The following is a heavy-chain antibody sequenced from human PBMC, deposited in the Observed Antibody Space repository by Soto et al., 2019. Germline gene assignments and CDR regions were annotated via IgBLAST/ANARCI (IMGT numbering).Heavy chain of an antibody. CDR3: ASSWAAMVSLAFDI. V-gene: IGHV4-59*01. Sequence: SETLSLTCTVSGGSISSYYWSWIRQPPGKGLEWIGYIYYSGSTNYNPSLKSRVTISVDTSKNQFSLKLSSVTAADTAVYYCASSWAAMVSLAFDIWGQGTMVTVSS. D-gene: IGHD5-18*01. CDR1: GGSISSYY. J-gene: IGHJ3*02. CDR2: IYYSGST.